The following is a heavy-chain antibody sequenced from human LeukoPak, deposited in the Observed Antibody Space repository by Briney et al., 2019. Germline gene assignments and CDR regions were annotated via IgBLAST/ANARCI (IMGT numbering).Heavy chain of an antibody. D-gene: IGHD4-17*01. CDR3: ARFDYADYLAFDY. CDR1: GFTFSSFT. V-gene: IGHV3-21*01. Sequence: GGSLRLSCAASGFTFSSFTMNWVRRAPGKGLEWVSSISSTSTYIDYADSVKGRFTISRDNATTSLYRQMNSLRAEDTAAYYCARFDYADYLAFDYWGQGTLVTVSS. CDR2: ISSTSTYI. J-gene: IGHJ4*02.